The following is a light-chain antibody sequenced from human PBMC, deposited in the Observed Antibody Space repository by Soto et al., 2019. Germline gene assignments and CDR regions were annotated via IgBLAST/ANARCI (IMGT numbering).Light chain of an antibody. J-gene: IGKJ1*01. CDR2: AAS. Sequence: ATQMTQSPSSLSASVGDRVTIACRASQGIRTELGWYQQKAGEAPKLLIYAASTLQSGVPPRFSGSGSGTDFTLTISSLQPEDFATYYCQQDDDYPRTFGQGTKVEMK. CDR1: QGIRTE. CDR3: QQDDDYPRT. V-gene: IGKV1-6*01.